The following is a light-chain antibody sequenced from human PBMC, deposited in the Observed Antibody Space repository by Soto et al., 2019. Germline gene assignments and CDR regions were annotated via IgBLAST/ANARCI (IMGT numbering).Light chain of an antibody. V-gene: IGKV1-6*01. CDR2: GAS. J-gene: IGKJ1*01. CDR3: LQDYSYPRT. Sequence: AIQMTQSPSSLSASIGDRVTITCRASQDIRDDLGWYQQKLGKAPKVLIYGASNLQSGVPSRFSGSGSGTDFTLTISSLQPEDFATYYCLQDYSYPRTFGQGTKVESK. CDR1: QDIRDD.